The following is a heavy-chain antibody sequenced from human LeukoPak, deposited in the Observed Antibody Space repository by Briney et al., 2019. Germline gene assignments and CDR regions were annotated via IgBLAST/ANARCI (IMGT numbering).Heavy chain of an antibody. D-gene: IGHD3-10*01. J-gene: IGHJ4*02. CDR3: VRSRASGSSPRYGYDY. CDR1: GFTFSNYA. CDR2: ITSDGGGT. Sequence: GGSLRLSCSASGFTFSNYAMHWVRQAPGRGLQYVSAITSDGGGTYYADSVKGRFTISRDNFKNTLYLQMSSLRTEDTAMYYCVRSRASGSSPRYGYDYWGQGTLVTVSS. V-gene: IGHV3-64D*08.